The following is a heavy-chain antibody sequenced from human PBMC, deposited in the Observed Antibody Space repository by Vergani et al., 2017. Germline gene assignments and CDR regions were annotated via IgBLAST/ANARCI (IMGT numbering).Heavy chain of an antibody. J-gene: IGHJ6*02. Sequence: EVQLLESGGGLVQPGGSLRLSCAASGFTFSSYRMNWFRKAPGKGLEWVSSIRSSSSYIYYADSVKGRFTISRDNAKNSLYLQMNSLRAEDTAVYYCARRSSGHPLFYGMDVWGQGTTVTVSS. CDR1: GFTFSSYR. V-gene: IGHV3-21*01. CDR3: ARRSSGHPLFYGMDV. D-gene: IGHD6-19*01. CDR2: IRSSSSYI.